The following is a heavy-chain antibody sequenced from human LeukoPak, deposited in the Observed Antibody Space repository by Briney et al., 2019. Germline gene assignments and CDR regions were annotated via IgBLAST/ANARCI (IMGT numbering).Heavy chain of an antibody. CDR2: ISGSGGAT. D-gene: IGHD3-3*01. J-gene: IGHJ4*02. CDR3: ARRQDFWSPYYHPDFDY. V-gene: IGHV3-23*01. CDR1: GFTFNSYA. Sequence: PGGSLRLSCAASGFTFNSYAMTWVRQTPGKGLEWVSSISGSGGATYYADYVKGRFTISRDNSKNTLCLQMNSLRAEDTAVYYCARRQDFWSPYYHPDFDYWGQGTLDTVSS.